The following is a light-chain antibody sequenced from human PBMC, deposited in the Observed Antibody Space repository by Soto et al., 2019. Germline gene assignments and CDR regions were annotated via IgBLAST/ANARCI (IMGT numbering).Light chain of an antibody. CDR3: QQTYGTPQT. CDR1: QSISHF. CDR2: AAS. Sequence: DIQMTQSPSSLSASVGDRVTITCRSSQSISHFLNWFRQKPGKAPKLLIYAASSLQSGVPSRFTGSGSGTDFTLTISSLQPEDFATYYCQQTYGTPQTFGQGTTVEIK. J-gene: IGKJ1*01. V-gene: IGKV1-39*01.